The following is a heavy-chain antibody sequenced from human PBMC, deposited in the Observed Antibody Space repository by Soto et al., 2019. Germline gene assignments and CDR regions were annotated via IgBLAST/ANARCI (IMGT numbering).Heavy chain of an antibody. CDR2: IDPSDSYT. J-gene: IGHJ4*02. CDR1: GYSFTSYW. V-gene: IGHV5-10-1*01. D-gene: IGHD6-13*01. CDR3: ASEKAAGTVGDY. Sequence: ESLKISCKGSGYSFTSYWISWVRQMPGKGLEWMGRIDPSDSYTNYSPSFQGHVTISADKSISTAYLQWSSLKASDTAMYYCASEKAAGTVGDYWGQGTLVTVSS.